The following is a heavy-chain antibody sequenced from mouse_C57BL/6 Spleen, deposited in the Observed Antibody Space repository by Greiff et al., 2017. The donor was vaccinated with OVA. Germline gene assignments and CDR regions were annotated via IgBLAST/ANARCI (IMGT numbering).Heavy chain of an antibody. J-gene: IGHJ3*01. D-gene: IGHD2-3*01. Sequence: EVKLQESGPGLVKPSQSLSLTCSVTGYSITSGYYWNWIRQFPGNKLEWMGYISYDGSNNYNPSLKNRISITRDTSKNQFFLKLNSVTTEDTATYYCARDERVEGYYPFAYWGQGTLVTVSA. CDR2: ISYDGSN. CDR1: GYSITSGYY. V-gene: IGHV3-6*01. CDR3: ARDERVEGYYPFAY.